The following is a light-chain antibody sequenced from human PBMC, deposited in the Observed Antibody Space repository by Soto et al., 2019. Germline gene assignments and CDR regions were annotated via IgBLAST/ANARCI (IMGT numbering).Light chain of an antibody. CDR3: QQYSSLWT. V-gene: IGKV3-20*01. CDR2: GAS. CDR1: QKISSRY. Sequence: EIVLTQSPGTLSLSPGERATLSCRASQKISSRYLAWYQQKPGQAPRLLIYGASTRATGIPARFSGSGSGTEFTLSISRLEPEDFAVYYCQQYSSLWTFGQGTKVDI. J-gene: IGKJ1*01.